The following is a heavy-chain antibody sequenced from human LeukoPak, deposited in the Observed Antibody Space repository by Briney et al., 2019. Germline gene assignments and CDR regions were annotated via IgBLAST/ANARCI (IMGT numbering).Heavy chain of an antibody. D-gene: IGHD2-15*01. CDR3: VKDLAY. CDR1: GFTFNNYW. J-gene: IGHJ4*02. CDR2: INPDGSVT. V-gene: IGHV3-74*01. Sequence: GGSLRLSCAASGFTFNNYWMHWVRQAPGKGLVWVSRINPDGSVTNCADSVKGRFTVSRDNARNTLYLQMNSPRAEDTAVYYCVKDLAYGGQGILVTVSS.